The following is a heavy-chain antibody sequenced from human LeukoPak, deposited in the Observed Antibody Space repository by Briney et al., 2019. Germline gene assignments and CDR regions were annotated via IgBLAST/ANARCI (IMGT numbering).Heavy chain of an antibody. CDR2: INPNSGGT. D-gene: IGHD6-19*01. CDR3: ARGFDALAYSSGRRTPYNWFDP. Sequence: GASVKVSCKASGYTFTGYYMHWVRQAPGQGLEWMGWINPNSGGTNYAQKFQGRVTMTRDTSISTAYMELSSLRSEDTAVYYCARGFDALAYSSGRRTPYNWFDPWGQGTLVTVSS. J-gene: IGHJ5*02. CDR1: GYTFTGYY. V-gene: IGHV1-2*02.